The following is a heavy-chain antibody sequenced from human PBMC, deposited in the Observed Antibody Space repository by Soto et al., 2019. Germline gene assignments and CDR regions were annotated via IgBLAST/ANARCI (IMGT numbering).Heavy chain of an antibody. CDR3: ARGLTTGTTVNYFDY. D-gene: IGHD1-1*01. V-gene: IGHV4-34*01. J-gene: IGHJ4*02. CDR2: INHSGST. Sequence: SETLSLTCAVYGGSFSGYYWSWIRQPPGKGLEWIGEINHSGSTNYNPSLKSRVTISVDTSKNQFSLKLSSVTAADTAVYYCARGLTTGTTVNYFDYWGQGTLVTVSS. CDR1: GGSFSGYY.